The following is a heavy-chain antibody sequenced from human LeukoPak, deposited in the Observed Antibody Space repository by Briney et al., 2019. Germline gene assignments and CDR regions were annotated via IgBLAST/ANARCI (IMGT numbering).Heavy chain of an antibody. CDR1: GFTFSSYG. D-gene: IGHD5-12*01. J-gene: IGHJ6*02. V-gene: IGHV3-30*18. CDR2: ISYDGSNK. CDR3: AKEGATMGYYYYGMDV. Sequence: GRSLRLSCAASGFTFSSYGMHWVRQAPGKGLEWVAVISYDGSNKYYADSVKGRFTISRDNSKNTLYLQMNSLRAEDTAVYYCAKEGATMGYYYYGMDVWGQGTTVTVSS.